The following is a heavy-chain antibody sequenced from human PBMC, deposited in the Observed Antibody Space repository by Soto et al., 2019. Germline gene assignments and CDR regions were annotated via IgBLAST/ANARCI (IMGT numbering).Heavy chain of an antibody. CDR3: ARDQVTIVVVAATPSYYFDY. D-gene: IGHD2-15*01. Sequence: PGGSLRLSCAASGFTFSSYCMHWVRQAPGKGLEWVAVIWYDGSNKYYADSVKGRFTISRDNSKNTLYLQMNSLRAEDTAVYYCARDQVTIVVVAATPSYYFDYWGQGTLVTVSS. J-gene: IGHJ4*02. CDR2: IWYDGSNK. CDR1: GFTFSSYC. V-gene: IGHV3-33*01.